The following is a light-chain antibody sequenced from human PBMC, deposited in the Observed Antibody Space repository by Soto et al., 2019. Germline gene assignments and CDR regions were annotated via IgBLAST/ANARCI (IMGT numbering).Light chain of an antibody. J-gene: IGLJ3*02. CDR2: EVS. V-gene: IGLV2-8*01. CDR1: SSDVGGYNY. CDR3: SSYAGRTNVV. Sequence: QSVLTQPPSASGSPGQSVTISCTGTSSDVGGYNYVSWYQQHPGKAPKLMIYEVSKRPSGVPDRFSGSKSGNTAFLTVSGLQAEDEADYYCSSYAGRTNVVFGGGTKVTVL.